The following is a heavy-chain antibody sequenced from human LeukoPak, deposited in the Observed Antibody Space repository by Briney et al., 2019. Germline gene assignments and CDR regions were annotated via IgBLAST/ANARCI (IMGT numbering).Heavy chain of an antibody. Sequence: SETLSLTCTVSGGSISSYYWSWIRQPPGKGLEWIGYIYYSGSTNYNPSLKSRVTISVDTSKNQFSLKLSSVTAADTAVYYCARVGSYDILTGYYTGAIPDYWGQGTLDTVSS. V-gene: IGHV4-59*01. CDR1: GGSISSYY. CDR2: IYYSGST. CDR3: ARVGSYDILTGYYTGAIPDY. J-gene: IGHJ4*02. D-gene: IGHD3-9*01.